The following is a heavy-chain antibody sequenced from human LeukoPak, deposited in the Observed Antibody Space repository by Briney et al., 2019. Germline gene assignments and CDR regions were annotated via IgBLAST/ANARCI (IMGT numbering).Heavy chain of an antibody. CDR1: GYTFIDYG. J-gene: IGHJ4*02. V-gene: IGHV1-18*01. CDR2: ISTYNGHT. CDR3: ARDAAAAGPFDY. Sequence: VASVKVSCKASGYTFIDYGVSWVRQAPGQGLEWMGWISTYNGHTYYAQKLQGRVTMTTDTSTSTAYMEQRSLRSDDTAVYYCARDAAAAGPFDYWGQGTLVTVSS. D-gene: IGHD6-13*01.